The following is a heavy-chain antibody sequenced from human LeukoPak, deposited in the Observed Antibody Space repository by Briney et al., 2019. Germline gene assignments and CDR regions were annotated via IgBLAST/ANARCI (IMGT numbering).Heavy chain of an antibody. V-gene: IGHV4-34*01. Sequence: KPSETLSLTCAVYGGSFSGYYWSWIRQPPGKGLEWIGVINHSGSTNYNPSLKSRVTISVDTSKNQFSLKLSSVTAADTAVYYCARGSPDIVVVPAAAAPSYYFDYWGQGTLVTVSS. CDR1: GGSFSGYY. J-gene: IGHJ4*02. CDR2: INHSGST. CDR3: ARGSPDIVVVPAAAAPSYYFDY. D-gene: IGHD2-2*01.